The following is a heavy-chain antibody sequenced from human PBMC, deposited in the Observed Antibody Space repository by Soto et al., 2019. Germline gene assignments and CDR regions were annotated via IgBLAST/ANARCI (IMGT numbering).Heavy chain of an antibody. Sequence: QLRLQESGSGLVKPSQTLSLTCAVSGGSISSGGYSWSWIRQPPGKGLEWIGYIYHSGSTYYNPSLKSRVTISVDRSKNQFSLKLSSVTVADTAVYYCARGMTTVTTLDYWGQGTLVTVSS. CDR3: ARGMTTVTTLDY. V-gene: IGHV4-30-2*01. D-gene: IGHD4-4*01. CDR2: IYHSGST. CDR1: GGSISSGGYS. J-gene: IGHJ4*02.